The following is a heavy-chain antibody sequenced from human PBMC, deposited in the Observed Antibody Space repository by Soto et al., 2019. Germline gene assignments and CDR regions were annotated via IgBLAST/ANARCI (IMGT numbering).Heavy chain of an antibody. Sequence: QVQLQESGPGLVKPSETLSLTCTVSGGSISHYYWSWIRQPPGKGLEWIGYIYYSGSANYNPSLKSRVIISVDTSKNQCSLKLSSVTAADTAVYFCARGGSSWSGAWYFDLWGRGTLVTVSS. D-gene: IGHD6-13*01. CDR1: GGSISHYY. V-gene: IGHV4-59*01. J-gene: IGHJ2*01. CDR2: IYYSGSA. CDR3: ARGGSSWSGAWYFDL.